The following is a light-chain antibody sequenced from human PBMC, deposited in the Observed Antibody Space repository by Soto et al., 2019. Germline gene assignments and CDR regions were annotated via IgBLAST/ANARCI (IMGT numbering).Light chain of an antibody. J-gene: IGLJ7*01. CDR2: GDS. V-gene: IGLV3-21*02. Sequence: ELTQPPSVSVAPGQTARITCGGNNIGSKSVHWYQQKPGQAPVLVVYGDSDRPSGIPERFSGSNSGNTATLTISRVEAGDEADYYCQVWDSSSDHAVFGGGTQLTVL. CDR3: QVWDSSSDHAV. CDR1: NIGSKS.